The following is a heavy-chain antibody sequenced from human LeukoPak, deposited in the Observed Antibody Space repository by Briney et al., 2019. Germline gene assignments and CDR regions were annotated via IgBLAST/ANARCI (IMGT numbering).Heavy chain of an antibody. CDR1: GYTFTSYY. J-gene: IGHJ6*02. D-gene: IGHD3-3*01. CDR3: ARDRMYYDFWSGYTLPDYGMDV. V-gene: IGHV1-46*01. Sequence: ASVKVPCKASGYTFTSYYMHWVRQAPGQGLEWMGIINPSGGSTSYAQKFQGRVTMTRDTSTSTVYMELSSLRSEDTAVYYCARDRMYYDFWSGYTLPDYGMDVWGQGTTVTVSS. CDR2: INPSGGST.